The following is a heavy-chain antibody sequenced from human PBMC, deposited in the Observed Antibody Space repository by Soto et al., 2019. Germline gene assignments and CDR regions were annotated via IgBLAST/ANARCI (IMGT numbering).Heavy chain of an antibody. D-gene: IGHD6-19*01. CDR2: MSGSGGST. V-gene: IGHV3-23*01. CDR3: AKFFGWLSGDAFDM. J-gene: IGHJ3*02. CDR1: GFTFSSYA. Sequence: GGSLRLSCAPSGFTFSSYAMSSVRQAPGKGLEWVSAMSGSGGSTYYADSVKGRFTISRYNSKNTLYLQMNSLRAEDTAVYYCAKFFGWLSGDAFDMWGQRTMGTV.